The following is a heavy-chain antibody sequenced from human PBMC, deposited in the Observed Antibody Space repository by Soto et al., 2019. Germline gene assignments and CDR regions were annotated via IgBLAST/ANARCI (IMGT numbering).Heavy chain of an antibody. CDR1: GYTFTSYG. Sequence: ASVKVSCKASGYTFTSYGISWARQAPGQGLEWMGWISAYNGNTNYAQKLQGRVTMTTDTSTSTAYMELRSLRSDDTVVYYCARDALVVPAAIRGGSGYDYYHYYGMDVWGQGTTVTVSS. CDR3: ARDALVVPAAIRGGSGYDYYHYYGMDV. CDR2: ISAYNGNT. J-gene: IGHJ6*02. V-gene: IGHV1-18*01. D-gene: IGHD2-2*02.